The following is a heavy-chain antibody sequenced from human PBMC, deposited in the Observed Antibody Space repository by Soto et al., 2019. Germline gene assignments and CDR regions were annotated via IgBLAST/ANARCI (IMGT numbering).Heavy chain of an antibody. J-gene: IGHJ4*01. CDR2: IIPIFGTI. D-gene: IGHD4-4*01. CDR3: ATPRTVAATKGYDY. V-gene: IGHV1-69*13. Sequence: SVKVSCKASGGTFSRYPIAWVRQAPGHGLEWMGQIIPIFGTISHAQNFQGRITITADESTSTAYMELSSLRSDDTAVYYCATPRTVAATKGYDYWG. CDR1: GGTFSRYP.